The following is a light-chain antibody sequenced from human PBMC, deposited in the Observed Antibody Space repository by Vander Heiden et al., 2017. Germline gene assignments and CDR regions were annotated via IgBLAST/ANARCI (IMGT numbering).Light chain of an antibody. V-gene: IGLV10-54*01. CDR2: RND. CDR3: TAWDRSLSAWV. J-gene: IGLJ3*02. CDR1: SNNVGNEG. Sequence: QAGLNQPPSVSNGLRQTATLTCAGNSNNVGNEGASWLQQHQGHPPKLLSYRNDGRPAGISERISASRSGTTASLTITGLQPEDEADYYCTAWDRSLSAWVFGGGTKLTVL.